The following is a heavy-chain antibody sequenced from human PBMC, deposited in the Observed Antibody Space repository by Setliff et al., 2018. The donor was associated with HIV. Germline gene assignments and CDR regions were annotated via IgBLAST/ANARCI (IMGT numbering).Heavy chain of an antibody. CDR1: GYTFTTYG. J-gene: IGHJ4*02. Sequence: ASVKVSCKASGYTFTTYGISWVRQAPGQGVEWMGWINTETGNPMYAQGFRGRFVFSLDTSVSTTYLQINSLKAEDTAMYYCARVGSYWSTFDYWGQGALVTVSS. CDR3: ARVGSYWSTFDY. CDR2: INTETGNP. V-gene: IGHV7-4-1*02. D-gene: IGHD1-26*01.